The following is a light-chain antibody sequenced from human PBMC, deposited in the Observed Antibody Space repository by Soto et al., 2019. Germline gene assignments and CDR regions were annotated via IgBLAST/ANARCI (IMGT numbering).Light chain of an antibody. CDR1: TSNIGAGYD. V-gene: IGLV1-40*01. Sequence: QSVLTQPPSVSGALGQRVTISCTGITSNIGAGYDVHWYQLLPGRAPKLLIYGNTNRPSGVPDRFSGSKSATSASLAITGLQAEDEADYYCCSYAGSYTFGVFGTGTKVTVL. CDR2: GNT. CDR3: CSYAGSYTFGV. J-gene: IGLJ1*01.